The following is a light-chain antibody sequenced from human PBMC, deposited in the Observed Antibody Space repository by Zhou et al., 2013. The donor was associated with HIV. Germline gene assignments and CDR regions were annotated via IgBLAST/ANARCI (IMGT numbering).Light chain of an antibody. J-gene: IGKJ5*01. CDR2: GAS. Sequence: EIVLTQSPGTLSLSPGERATLSCRASQSVSSSYLAWYQQKPGQAPRLLIYGASTRATGIPARFSGSGSGTEFTLTISSLQSEDFEVYFCQQYNNWPLTFGQGTRLEIK. CDR3: QQYNNWPLT. V-gene: IGKV3-15*01. CDR1: QSVSSSY.